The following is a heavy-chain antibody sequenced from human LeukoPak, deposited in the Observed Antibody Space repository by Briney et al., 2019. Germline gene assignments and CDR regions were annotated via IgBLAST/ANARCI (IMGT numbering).Heavy chain of an antibody. CDR1: GVSFSTYY. Sequence: PSETLSLTCGVSGVSFSTYYWSWIRQSPEKGLGWIGEVNHSGYTNLNPSLKSRVTISVDTSKNQFSLKLSSVTAADTAIYYCARQLYGSDYWGQGTLVTVSS. CDR3: ARQLYGSDY. CDR2: VNHSGYT. J-gene: IGHJ4*02. D-gene: IGHD4-17*01. V-gene: IGHV4-34*01.